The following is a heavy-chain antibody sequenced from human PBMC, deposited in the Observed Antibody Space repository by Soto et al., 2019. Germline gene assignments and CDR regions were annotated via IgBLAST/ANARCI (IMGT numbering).Heavy chain of an antibody. CDR2: ISYDGSNK. CDR3: AREYSNSGSYGYYYYGMDV. D-gene: IGHD1-26*01. CDR1: GFTFSSYA. Sequence: LRLSCAASGFTFSSYAMHWVRQAPGKGLEWVAVISYDGSNKYYADSVKGRFTISRDNSKNTLYLQMNSLRAEDTAVYYCAREYSNSGSYGYYYYGMDVWGQGTTVTVSS. J-gene: IGHJ6*02. V-gene: IGHV3-30-3*01.